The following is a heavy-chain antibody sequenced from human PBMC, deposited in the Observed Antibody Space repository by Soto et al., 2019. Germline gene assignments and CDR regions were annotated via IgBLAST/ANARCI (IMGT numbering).Heavy chain of an antibody. Sequence: ASVKVSCKASGYTFTSYGISWVRQAPGQGLEWMGWISTYKGDTNYAQKFRGRITMTTDTSTSTAYMELRSLRSDDTAVYYCTRDPDGDYDFDYWGHGTLVTVSS. CDR3: TRDPDGDYDFDY. CDR2: ISTYKGDT. V-gene: IGHV1-18*01. D-gene: IGHD4-17*01. J-gene: IGHJ4*01. CDR1: GYTFTSYG.